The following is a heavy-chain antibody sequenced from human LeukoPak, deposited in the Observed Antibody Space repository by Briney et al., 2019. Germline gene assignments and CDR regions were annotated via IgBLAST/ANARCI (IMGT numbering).Heavy chain of an antibody. Sequence: PGGSLTLSCAASGFTFSSYAMSWVRQAPGKGLEWVSAISGSGGSTYYADSVKGRFTISRDNSKSTLYLQMNSLRAEDTAVYYCAKGLGLHASSWFDPWGQGTLVTVSS. CDR1: GFTFSSYA. D-gene: IGHD3-16*01. CDR2: ISGSGGST. V-gene: IGHV3-23*01. J-gene: IGHJ5*02. CDR3: AKGLGLHASSWFDP.